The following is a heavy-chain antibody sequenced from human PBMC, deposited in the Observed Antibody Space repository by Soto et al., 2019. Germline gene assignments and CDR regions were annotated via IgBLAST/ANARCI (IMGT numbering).Heavy chain of an antibody. V-gene: IGHV4-30-2*01. Sequence: SETLSLTCTVSGAPITSGAYSWSWIRQPPGKGLEWIGFIYQSGSTHYNPSLKSRVTISVDRSKNHFSLQLTSLTAADTAVYYCATDMSGCSSSDCYLSGWFDPWGPGTLVTVSS. CDR3: ATDMSGCSSSDCYLSGWFDP. CDR2: IYQSGST. D-gene: IGHD2-21*02. J-gene: IGHJ5*02. CDR1: GAPITSGAYS.